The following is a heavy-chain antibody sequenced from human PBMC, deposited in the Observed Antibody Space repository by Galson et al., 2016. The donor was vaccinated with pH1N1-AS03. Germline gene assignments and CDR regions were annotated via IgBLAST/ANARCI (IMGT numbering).Heavy chain of an antibody. CDR3: AREGFRRRLLLPGAFDV. D-gene: IGHD3-22*01. Sequence: SVKVSCKVSGYTFTAYGVSWVRQAPGQGLQWMGWISTHNGDTNYAQNFHGRVTLTTDTSTSTVYLEPRSLQSDDTAVYYCAREGFRRRLLLPGAFDVWGQGTMLTVSS. CDR1: GYTFTAYG. V-gene: IGHV1-18*01. CDR2: ISTHNGDT. J-gene: IGHJ3*01.